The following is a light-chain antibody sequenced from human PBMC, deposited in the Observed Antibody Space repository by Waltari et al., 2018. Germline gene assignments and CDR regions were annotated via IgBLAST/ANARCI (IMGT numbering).Light chain of an antibody. CDR3: QQRSNWPRT. CDR2: DAS. CDR1: QSVSSY. V-gene: IGKV3-11*01. Sequence: EIVLTQSPATLSLSPGERATLSCRASQSVSSYLASYQQKPGQAPRILIYDASNRATGIPARFSGSGSGTDFTLTISSLEPEDFAVYYCQQRSNWPRTFGQGTKVEIK. J-gene: IGKJ1*01.